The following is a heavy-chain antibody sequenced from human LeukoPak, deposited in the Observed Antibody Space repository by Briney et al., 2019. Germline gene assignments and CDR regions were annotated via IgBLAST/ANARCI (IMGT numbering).Heavy chain of an antibody. CDR1: GGSFSNYY. D-gene: IGHD1-7*01. Sequence: KTSETLSLTCAVYGGSFSNYYWSWIRQPPGKGLEWIGEINDSGRINYNPSLMSRVTVSVDTSKNQFSLRLTSVTATDTAVYYCARRWNYGRNYYIDVWGNGATVSVSS. J-gene: IGHJ6*03. V-gene: IGHV4-34*01. CDR3: ARRWNYGRNYYIDV. CDR2: INDSGRI.